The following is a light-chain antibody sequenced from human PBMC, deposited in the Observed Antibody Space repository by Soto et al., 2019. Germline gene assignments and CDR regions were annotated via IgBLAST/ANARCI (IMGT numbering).Light chain of an antibody. J-gene: IGLJ3*02. V-gene: IGLV2-14*03. CDR3: SSYATMNNLGV. CDR2: DIT. Sequence: QSALTQPASVSGSPGQSVTISCTGISRDVGAYNFVSWYQQHSGRAPKLIIFDITDRPSGVSSRFSGSRSGSTASLTISGLRADDEAVYYCSSYATMNNLGVFGGGTKVTVL. CDR1: SRDVGAYNF.